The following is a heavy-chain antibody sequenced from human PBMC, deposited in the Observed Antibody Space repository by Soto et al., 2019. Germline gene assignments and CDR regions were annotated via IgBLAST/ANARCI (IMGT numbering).Heavy chain of an antibody. J-gene: IGHJ4*02. Sequence: EVQLVESGGGLVQPGGSLRLSCAASGFTFSDHYMDWVRQAPGKGLEWVGRIRNKRNSYTTEYAASVKGRFTISRDDSQNSLYLQMNSLKTKDTAVYWCANSLGGNGHWGQGTLVTVSS. CDR3: ANSLGGNGH. V-gene: IGHV3-72*01. D-gene: IGHD2-15*01. CDR1: GFTFSDHY. CDR2: IRNKRNSYTT.